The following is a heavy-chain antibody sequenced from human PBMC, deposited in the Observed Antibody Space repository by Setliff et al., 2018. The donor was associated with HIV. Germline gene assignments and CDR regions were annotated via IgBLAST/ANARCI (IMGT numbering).Heavy chain of an antibody. CDR1: GLLFTNAW. CDR2: IKTKTDGGTT. CDR3: TTRGTWDYLDYFDY. J-gene: IGHJ4*02. D-gene: IGHD1-26*01. Sequence: PGGSLRLSCAASGLLFTNAWMSWVRQAPGKGLEWVGRIKTKTDGGTTDYAAPVKGRFTISRDDSKKMLYLQMNSLKTEDTAVYYCTTRGTWDYLDYFDYWGQGTLVTVSS. V-gene: IGHV3-15*01.